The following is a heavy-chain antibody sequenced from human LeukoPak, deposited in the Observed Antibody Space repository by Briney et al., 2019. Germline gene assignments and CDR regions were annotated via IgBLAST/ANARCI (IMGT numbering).Heavy chain of an antibody. J-gene: IGHJ6*03. CDR3: TRGSIAYYYMDV. CDR1: GGSINSYQ. CDR2: IYYSGSA. D-gene: IGHD3-22*01. Sequence: SETQSLTCTVSGGSINSYQWSWIRQPPGKGLEWIGNIYYSGSANYNPSLKSRVTISVDTSKNQFSLKLSSVTAADTAVYYCTRGSIAYYYMDVWGKGTTVTISS. V-gene: IGHV4-59*01.